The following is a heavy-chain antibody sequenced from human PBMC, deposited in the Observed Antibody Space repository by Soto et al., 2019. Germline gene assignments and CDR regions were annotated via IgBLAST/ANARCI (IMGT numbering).Heavy chain of an antibody. CDR3: AKRPLTAAGFDY. Sequence: EVQLLESGGGLVQPGGSLRLSCAASGFTFSNYAMTWFRKAPGKGLGWVSVITGSGGGTYFVDSVKGRFTISRDNSKNTVYLQMNSLRAEDTAVYYCAKRPLTAAGFDYWGQGTLVTVSS. J-gene: IGHJ4*02. CDR2: ITGSGGGT. V-gene: IGHV3-23*01. CDR1: GFTFSNYA. D-gene: IGHD6-13*01.